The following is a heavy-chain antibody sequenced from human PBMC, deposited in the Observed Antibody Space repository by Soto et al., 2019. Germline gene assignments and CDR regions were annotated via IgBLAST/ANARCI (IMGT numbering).Heavy chain of an antibody. Sequence: PSETLSLTCTVSGGSISSGGYYWSWIRQHPGKGLEWIGYIYYSGSTYYNTSLKSRVTISVDTSKNQFSLKLSSVTAADTAVYYCARGSYNILTGYYLDYWGQGTLVTVSS. CDR1: GGSISSGGYY. CDR2: IYYSGST. D-gene: IGHD3-9*01. CDR3: ARGSYNILTGYYLDY. J-gene: IGHJ4*02. V-gene: IGHV4-31*03.